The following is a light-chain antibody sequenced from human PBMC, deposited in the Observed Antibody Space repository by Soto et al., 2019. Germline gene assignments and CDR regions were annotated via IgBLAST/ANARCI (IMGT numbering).Light chain of an antibody. CDR2: EVT. Sequence: QSALTQPASVSGSPGQSITISCTGTSSDIGTYNYVSWYQQHPGKAPKLMIYEVTNRPSGVSDRFSGSKSDNTASLTISGLQAEDEADYYCSSYTISSTWVFGGGTKVTVL. V-gene: IGLV2-14*01. CDR3: SSYTISSTWV. J-gene: IGLJ3*02. CDR1: SSDIGTYNY.